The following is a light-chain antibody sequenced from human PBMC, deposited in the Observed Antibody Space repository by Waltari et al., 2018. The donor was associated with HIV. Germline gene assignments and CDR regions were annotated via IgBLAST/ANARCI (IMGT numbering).Light chain of an antibody. CDR2: DAS. V-gene: IGKV1-33*01. CDR3: QQYGSSPQT. Sequence: DIQLTQSPSSLSASVGDRVTITCQASQDSSNHLNWYQQRPGKAPRLLIYDASNLQTGVPSRFSGSGSGTDFTFTISSLQPEDIATYYCQQYGSSPQTFGQGP. CDR1: QDSSNH. J-gene: IGKJ1*01.